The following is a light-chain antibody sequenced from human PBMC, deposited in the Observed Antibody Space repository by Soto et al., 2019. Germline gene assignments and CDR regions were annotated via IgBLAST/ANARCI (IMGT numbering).Light chain of an antibody. Sequence: DIVMTQSPLSQPVTPGEPASISCRSSQSLLHSNGYNYLDWYLQKPGQSPQLLIYLGSNRASGVPDRFSGSGSGTDFTLKISRVEAEDVGVYYCMQALQTPSYTFGQGTKLEIK. V-gene: IGKV2-28*01. CDR3: MQALQTPSYT. J-gene: IGKJ2*01. CDR2: LGS. CDR1: QSLLHSNGYNY.